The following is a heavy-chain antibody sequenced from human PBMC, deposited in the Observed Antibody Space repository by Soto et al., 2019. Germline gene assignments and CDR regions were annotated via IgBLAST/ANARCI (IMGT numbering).Heavy chain of an antibody. CDR3: ARGVHYDSSGYYYFY. D-gene: IGHD3-22*01. Sequence: VRVSCKASGGTFSSYAISWVRQAPGQGLEWMGGIIPIFGTANYAQKFQGRVTITADESTSTAYMELRSLRSEDTAVYYCARGVHYDSSGYYYFYWGQGTLVTVSS. J-gene: IGHJ4*02. CDR1: GGTFSSYA. V-gene: IGHV1-69*13. CDR2: IIPIFGTA.